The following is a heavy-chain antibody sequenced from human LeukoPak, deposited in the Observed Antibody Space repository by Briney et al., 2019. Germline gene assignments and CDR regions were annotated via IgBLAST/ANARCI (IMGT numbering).Heavy chain of an antibody. CDR3: ARVGSGNYAFDI. V-gene: IGHV4-59*01. J-gene: IGHJ3*02. D-gene: IGHD3-10*01. CDR2: IYYSGST. Sequence: TSETPSLTCTVSGGSISSYYWSWIRQPPGKGLEWIGYIYYSGSTNYNPSLKSRVTISVDTSKNQFSLKLSSVTAADTAVYYCARVGSGNYAFDIWGQGTMVTVSS. CDR1: GGSISSYY.